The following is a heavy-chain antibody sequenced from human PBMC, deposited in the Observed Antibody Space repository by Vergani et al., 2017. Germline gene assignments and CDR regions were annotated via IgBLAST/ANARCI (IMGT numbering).Heavy chain of an antibody. CDR3: VRVPLIRRGSGNYGINNYHGMDV. D-gene: IGHD3-10*01. Sequence: QVQLVESAGGVVQPGGSLRLSCAASGFTFSNFGMHWICQAPGKGLEWLAYIGKDGINTRYRDAVKGRFTVSRDNSKDILYMQMDSLRAEDTAVYFCVRVPLIRRGSGNYGINNYHGMDVWGQGTTVIVSS. CDR1: GFTFSNFG. CDR2: IGKDGINT. V-gene: IGHV3-30*02. J-gene: IGHJ6*02.